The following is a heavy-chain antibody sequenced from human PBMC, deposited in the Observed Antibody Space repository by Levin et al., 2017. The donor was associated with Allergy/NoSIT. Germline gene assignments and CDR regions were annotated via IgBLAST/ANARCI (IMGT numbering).Heavy chain of an antibody. CDR2: ISSSGSTI. J-gene: IGHJ3*02. CDR3: ASRGEQQLAAATVAAFDI. V-gene: IGHV3-11*01. CDR1: GFTFSDYY. Sequence: GESLKISCAASGFTFSDYYMSWIRQAPGKGLEWVSYISSSGSTIYYADSVKGRFTISRDNAKNSLYLQMNSLRAEDTAVYYCASRGEQQLAAATVAAFDIWGQGTMVTVSS. D-gene: IGHD6-13*01.